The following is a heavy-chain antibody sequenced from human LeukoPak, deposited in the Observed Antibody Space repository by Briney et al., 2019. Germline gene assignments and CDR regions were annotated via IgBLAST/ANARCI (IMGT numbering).Heavy chain of an antibody. CDR1: GFTFSSYA. D-gene: IGHD6-13*01. Sequence: GGSLRLSCAASGFTFSSYAMSWVRQAPGKGLEWVSGISDSGGSTYYADSVKGRFTISRDNSKNTLYLQMNSLRAEDTAVYYRAKDPGKGIAAAGTMIWGQGTLVTVSS. CDR2: ISDSGGST. V-gene: IGHV3-23*01. CDR3: AKDPGKGIAAAGTMI. J-gene: IGHJ4*02.